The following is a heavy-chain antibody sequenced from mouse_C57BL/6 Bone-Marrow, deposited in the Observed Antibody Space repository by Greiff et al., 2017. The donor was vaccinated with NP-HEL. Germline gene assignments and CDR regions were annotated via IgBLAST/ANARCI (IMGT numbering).Heavy chain of an antibody. J-gene: IGHJ2*01. CDR3: ANDWDYFDY. Sequence: VQLQQSGPELVKPGASVKISCKASGYAFSSSWMNWVKQRPGKGLEWIGRIYPGDGDTNYNGKFKGKATLTADKSSSTAYMQLCSLTSEDSAVYFCANDWDYFDYWGQGTTLTVSS. D-gene: IGHD4-1*01. CDR2: IYPGDGDT. CDR1: GYAFSSSW. V-gene: IGHV1-82*01.